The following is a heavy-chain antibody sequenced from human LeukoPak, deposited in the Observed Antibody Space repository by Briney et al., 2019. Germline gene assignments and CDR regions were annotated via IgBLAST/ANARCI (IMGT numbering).Heavy chain of an antibody. J-gene: IGHJ4*02. Sequence: ASVKVSCKASGYTFTGYYMHWVRQAPGQGLEWMGIINPSGGSTSYAQKFQGRVTMTRDTSTSTVYMELSSLRSEDTAVYYCARASSDLLTLDYWGQGTLVTVSS. CDR2: INPSGGST. D-gene: IGHD6-19*01. CDR1: GYTFTGYY. V-gene: IGHV1-46*01. CDR3: ARASSDLLTLDY.